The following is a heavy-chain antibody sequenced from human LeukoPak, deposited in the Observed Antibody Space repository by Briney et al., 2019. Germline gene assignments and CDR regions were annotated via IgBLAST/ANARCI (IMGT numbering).Heavy chain of an antibody. Sequence: GGSLRLSCAASGFTFSDYYMSWIRQAPGKGLEWVSYISSSGSTIYYADSVKGRFTISRDNAKNSLYLHMNSLRAEDTAVYYCARVDRGDSSGYYYNYYYYYYMDVWGKGTTVTVSS. V-gene: IGHV3-11*01. J-gene: IGHJ6*03. CDR2: ISSSGSTI. CDR1: GFTFSDYY. D-gene: IGHD3-22*01. CDR3: ARVDRGDSSGYYYNYYYYYYMDV.